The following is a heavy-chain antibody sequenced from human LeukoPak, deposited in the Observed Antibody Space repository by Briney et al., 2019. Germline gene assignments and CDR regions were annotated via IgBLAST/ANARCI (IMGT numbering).Heavy chain of an antibody. CDR3: ARGYSGYVRDWMAKWYFDL. Sequence: GGSLRLSCAASGFTFSDYYMSWIRQAPGKGLEWVSYISSSSSYTNYADSVKGRFTISRDNAKNSLYLQMNSLRAEDTAVYYCARGYSGYVRDWMAKWYFDLWGRGTLVTVSS. CDR2: ISSSSSYT. J-gene: IGHJ2*01. CDR1: GFTFSDYY. V-gene: IGHV3-11*05. D-gene: IGHD5-12*01.